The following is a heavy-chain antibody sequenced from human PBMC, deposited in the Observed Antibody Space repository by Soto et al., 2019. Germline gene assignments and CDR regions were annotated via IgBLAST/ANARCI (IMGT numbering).Heavy chain of an antibody. CDR1: KLTFSDNY. CDR2: INSRSSST. J-gene: IGHJ4*02. CDR3: VKGRNWASGSDY. D-gene: IGHD7-27*01. V-gene: IGHV3-11*05. Sequence: PLSLSCTSYKLTFSDNYRSWLLIAPGKGLEWVSYINSRSSSTNYADSVKGRFTISRDNAKNLMYLQMSSLTVEDTAVYYCVKGRNWASGSDYRGQGTLVTVSA.